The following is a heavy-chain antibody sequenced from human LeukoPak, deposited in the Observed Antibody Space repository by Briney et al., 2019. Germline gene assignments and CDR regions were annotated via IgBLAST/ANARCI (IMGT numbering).Heavy chain of an antibody. V-gene: IGHV3-30-3*01. CDR2: ISSDENKK. J-gene: IGHJ4*02. D-gene: IGHD4-23*01. CDR1: GFTFTRYD. Sequence: PGGSLRLSCAAAGFTFTRYDMHWVRQAPAKGREWVAVISSDENKKDYANAVKGRFNIARDNSQNTLFVQMNSLRVEDTAVYYCVLGHYGGLFDNWGQGALVIVSS. CDR3: VLGHYGGLFDN.